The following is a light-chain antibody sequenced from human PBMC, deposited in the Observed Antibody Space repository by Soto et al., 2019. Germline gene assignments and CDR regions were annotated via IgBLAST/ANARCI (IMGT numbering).Light chain of an antibody. CDR2: EVN. V-gene: IGLV2-8*01. CDR3: SSYAGSNNLV. CDR1: SSDVGGYNY. J-gene: IGLJ3*02. Sequence: QSALTQPTSASGSPGQSVTISCTGTSSDVGGYNYVSWYQQYPGKAPKLMIYEVNKRPSGVPDRFSGSRSGNTASLTVSGLQAEDEADYYCSSYAGSNNLVFGGGTKLTVL.